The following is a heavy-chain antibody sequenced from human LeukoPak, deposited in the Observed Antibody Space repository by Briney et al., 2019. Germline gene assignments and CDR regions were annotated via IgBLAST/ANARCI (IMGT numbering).Heavy chain of an antibody. V-gene: IGHV3-33*01. D-gene: IGHD1-7*01. CDR3: ARLAGTRERHFGLDV. CDR1: GFTFSSYG. Sequence: RSGGSLRLSCAASGFTFSSYGMHWVRQAPGKGLEWVAVIWYDGSNKYYADPVKGRFTISRDNSKNTLSLQMNSLRAEDTAVYYCARLAGTRERHFGLDVWGQGTAVTVSS. J-gene: IGHJ6*02. CDR2: IWYDGSNK.